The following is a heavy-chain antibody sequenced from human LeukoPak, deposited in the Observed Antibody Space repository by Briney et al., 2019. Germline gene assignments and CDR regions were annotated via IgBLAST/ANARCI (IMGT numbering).Heavy chain of an antibody. Sequence: SETLSLTCAVYGGSFSGYYWSWIRQPPGKGLEWIGEINHSGSTNYNPSLKSRVTISVDTSKNQFSLKLSSVTAANTAVYYCARRLLLGYCSGGSCYSPLDYWGQGTLVTVSS. J-gene: IGHJ4*02. V-gene: IGHV4-34*01. CDR3: ARRLLLGYCSGGSCYSPLDY. D-gene: IGHD2-15*01. CDR2: INHSGST. CDR1: GGSFSGYY.